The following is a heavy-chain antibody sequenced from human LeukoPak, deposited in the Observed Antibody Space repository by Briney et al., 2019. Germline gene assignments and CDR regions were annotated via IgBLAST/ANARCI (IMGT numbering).Heavy chain of an antibody. J-gene: IGHJ6*02. D-gene: IGHD2-2*02. CDR1: GGSISSGDYY. V-gene: IGHV4-30-4*01. CDR2: IYYSGGT. Sequence: SETLSLTCTVSGGSISSGDYYWSWIRQPPGKGLGWIGYIYYSGGTYYNPSLKSRVTISVDTSKNQFSLKLSSVAAADTAVYYCARADCSSTSCYKRYADYYYGMDVWGQGTTVTVSS. CDR3: ARADCSSTSCYKRYADYYYGMDV.